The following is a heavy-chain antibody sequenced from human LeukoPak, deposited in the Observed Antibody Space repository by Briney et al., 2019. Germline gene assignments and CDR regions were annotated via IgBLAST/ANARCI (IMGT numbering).Heavy chain of an antibody. CDR1: GFTFSSYA. CDR3: ARDSSQDYFDY. V-gene: IGHV3-30*04. Sequence: GGSLRLSCAASGFTFSSYAMHWVRQAPGKGLEWVAVISYDGSNKYYADSVKGRLTISRDNSKNTLYLQMNSLRAEDTAVYYCARDSSQDYFDYWGQGTLVTVSS. D-gene: IGHD2/OR15-2a*01. J-gene: IGHJ4*02. CDR2: ISYDGSNK.